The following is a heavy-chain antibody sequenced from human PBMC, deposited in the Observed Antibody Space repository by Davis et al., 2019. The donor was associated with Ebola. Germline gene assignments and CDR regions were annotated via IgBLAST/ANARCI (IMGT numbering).Heavy chain of an antibody. CDR3: ARERVTFGVGNAFDI. D-gene: IGHD3-16*01. V-gene: IGHV1-46*01. CDR1: GYTFTSYY. Sequence: ASVKVSCKASGYTFTSYYMHWVRQAPGQGLEWMGIINPSGGSTSYAQKFQGRVTMTRDTSTSTVYMELSSLRSEDTAVYYCARERVTFGVGNAFDIWGQGTMVTVSS. J-gene: IGHJ3*02. CDR2: INPSGGST.